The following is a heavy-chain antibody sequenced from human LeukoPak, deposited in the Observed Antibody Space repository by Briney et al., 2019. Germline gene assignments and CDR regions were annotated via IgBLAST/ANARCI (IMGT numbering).Heavy chain of an antibody. CDR1: GRSIGRDY. Sequence: AAQTLSLTCTVSGRSIGRDYWSWIRQPAGEGLEWIGRIYTSGGTVYNPSLKSRVSMSVDTSKNQFSLKLSSVTAADTAVYYCARGVFYYDTSGRGYYFDYWGQGTLVTVSS. D-gene: IGHD3-22*01. J-gene: IGHJ4*02. V-gene: IGHV4-4*07. CDR2: IYTSGGT. CDR3: ARGVFYYDTSGRGYYFDY.